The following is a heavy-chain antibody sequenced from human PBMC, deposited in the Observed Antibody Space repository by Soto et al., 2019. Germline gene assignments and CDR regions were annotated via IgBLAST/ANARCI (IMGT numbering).Heavy chain of an antibody. D-gene: IGHD5-18*01. J-gene: IGHJ6*02. CDR2: IYTSGGT. Sequence: SETLSLTCTVSGGSISSYYWSWIRQPAGKGLEWIGRIYTSGGTNYNPSLKSRVTMSVDTSKNQFSLKLSSVTAADTAVYYCARAPTKGYSYGPYYYYGMDVWGQGTTVTVSS. V-gene: IGHV4-4*07. CDR3: ARAPTKGYSYGPYYYYGMDV. CDR1: GGSISSYY.